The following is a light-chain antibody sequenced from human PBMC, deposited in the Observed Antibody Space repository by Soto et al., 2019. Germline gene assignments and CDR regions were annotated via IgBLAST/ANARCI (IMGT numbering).Light chain of an antibody. CDR1: QSIRNW. J-gene: IGKJ1*01. V-gene: IGKV1-5*03. Sequence: DIHMTQSPSTLSASVVYRVSITCLASQSIRNWLAWYQQRPGKAPNLLIYKASSLESGVPSRFSGSGSETEFSLTISSLQPDDFATYYCQLYNSYSQATFGQGTKVDIK. CDR3: QLYNSYSQAT. CDR2: KAS.